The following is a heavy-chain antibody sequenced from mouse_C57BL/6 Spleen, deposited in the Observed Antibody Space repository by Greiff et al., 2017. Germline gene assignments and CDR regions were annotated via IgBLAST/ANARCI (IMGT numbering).Heavy chain of an antibody. CDR2: INPYNGDT. CDR3: ARGATEGYFDV. Sequence: EVQLQQSGPELVKPGDSVKISCKASGYSFTGYFMNWVMQSHGKSLEWIGRINPYNGDTFYNQKFKGKATLTVDKSSSTAHMELRSLTSEDSAVYYCARGATEGYFDVWGTGTTVTVSS. J-gene: IGHJ1*03. D-gene: IGHD3-1*01. V-gene: IGHV1-20*01. CDR1: GYSFTGYF.